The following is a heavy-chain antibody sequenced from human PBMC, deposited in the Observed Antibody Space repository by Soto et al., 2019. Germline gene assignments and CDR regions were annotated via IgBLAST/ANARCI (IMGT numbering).Heavy chain of an antibody. J-gene: IGHJ5*02. CDR1: GYTFTSYD. CDR2: MNPNSGNT. V-gene: IGHV1-8*01. Sequence: ASVKVSCKASGYTFTSYDTNWVRQATGQGLEWMGWMNPNSGNTGYAQKFQGRVTMTRNASISTAYMELSSLRSEDTAVYYCARARPPLKLVPGWFDPWGQGTLVTVSS. CDR3: ARARPPLKLVPGWFDP. D-gene: IGHD6-13*01.